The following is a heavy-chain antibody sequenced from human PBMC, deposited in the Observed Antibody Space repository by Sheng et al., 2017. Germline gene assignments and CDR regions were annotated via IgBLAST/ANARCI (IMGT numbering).Heavy chain of an antibody. J-gene: IGHJ6*03. CDR3: ASCSPGSSSYYYYYMDV. CDR1: GGTFSSYA. Sequence: QVQLVQSGAEVKKPGSSVKVSCKASGGTFSSYAISWVRQAPGQGLEWMGGIIPIFGIANYAQKFQGRVTITADKSTSTAYMELSSLRSEDTAVYYCASCSPGSSSYYYYYMDVWGKGTTVTVSS. D-gene: IGHD6-6*01. V-gene: IGHV1-69*14. CDR2: IIPIFGIA.